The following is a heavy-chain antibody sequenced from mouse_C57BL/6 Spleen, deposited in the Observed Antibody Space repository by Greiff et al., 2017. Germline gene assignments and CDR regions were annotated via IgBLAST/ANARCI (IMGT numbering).Heavy chain of an antibody. CDR2: TYPGSSST. CDR1: GYTFTSYW. Sequence: VKPGASVKMSCKASGYTFTSYWITWVKQRPGQGLEWIGDTYPGSSSTNYNEKFKSKSTLTVDTSSRTAYMQLSSLTSEDSAVYYCARCHYGSSPAWFAYWGQGTLVTVSA. CDR3: ARCHYGSSPAWFAY. V-gene: IGHV1-55*01. D-gene: IGHD1-1*01. J-gene: IGHJ3*01.